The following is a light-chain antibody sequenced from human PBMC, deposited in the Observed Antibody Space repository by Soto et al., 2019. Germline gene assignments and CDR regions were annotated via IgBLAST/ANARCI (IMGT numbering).Light chain of an antibody. Sequence: QSVLTQPASVSGSPGQAITISCTGTSSDVCGYTYVSWYQQHPGKAPKFIIYDVSNRPSGVSNRFSGSKSGNTASLTTSGLQAEDEADYYCSSYTTSNTRQIVFGTGTKVTVL. V-gene: IGLV2-14*01. CDR1: SSDVCGYTY. J-gene: IGLJ1*01. CDR3: SSYTTSNTRQIV. CDR2: DVS.